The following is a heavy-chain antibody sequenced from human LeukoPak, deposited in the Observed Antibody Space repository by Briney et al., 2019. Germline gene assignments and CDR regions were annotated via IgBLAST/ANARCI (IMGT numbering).Heavy chain of an antibody. J-gene: IGHJ4*02. V-gene: IGHV1-18*01. CDR2: ISAYNGNT. D-gene: IGHD4-17*01. Sequence: ASVKVSCKASGYTFTSYGISWVRQAPGQGLEWMGWISAYNGNTNYAQKLQGRVTMTTDTSTSTAYMELRSLRSDDTAVYYCARDRFCAPPCDYGDASDYWGQGTLVTVSS. CDR1: GYTFTSYG. CDR3: ARDRFCAPPCDYGDASDY.